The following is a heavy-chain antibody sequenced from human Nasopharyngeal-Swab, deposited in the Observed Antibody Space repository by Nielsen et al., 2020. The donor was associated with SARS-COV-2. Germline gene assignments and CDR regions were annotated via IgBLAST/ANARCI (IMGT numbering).Heavy chain of an antibody. J-gene: IGHJ4*02. V-gene: IGHV4-39*07. CDR1: GGSILSSTYY. CDR2: IYHSGST. CDR3: ARGEGEAIDY. D-gene: IGHD3-16*01. Sequence: SETLSLTCTVSGGSILSSTYYWGWIRQPPGKGLEWIGRIYHSGSTYYNPSLKSRVTISVDRSKNQFSLKLSSVTAADTAVYYCARGEGEAIDYWGQGTLVTVSS.